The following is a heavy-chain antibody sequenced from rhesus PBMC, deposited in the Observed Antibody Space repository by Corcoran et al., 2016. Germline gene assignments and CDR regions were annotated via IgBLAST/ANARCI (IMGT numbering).Heavy chain of an antibody. CDR1: GGSISGYYL. D-gene: IGHD6-13*01. J-gene: IGHJ4*01. CDR3: ARDFSSWSFFDY. V-gene: IGHV4-106*01. CDR2: IYGGSGST. Sequence: QVQLQESGPGVVKPSETLSLTCAVSGGSISGYYLWSWIRQPQGKDLDWIGYIYGGSGSTSYNPSLKHRVIISIDTSKNQFSLKLRSVTAADTAVYYCARDFSSWSFFDYWGQGVLVTVSS.